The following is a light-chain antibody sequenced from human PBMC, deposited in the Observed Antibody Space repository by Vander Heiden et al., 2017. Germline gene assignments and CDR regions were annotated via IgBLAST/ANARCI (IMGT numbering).Light chain of an antibody. CDR2: KAS. Sequence: DIQMTQSPSTLSASVGDRVTITCRASQSISSWLAWYQQKPGKAPKLLIYKASSLESGVPARCRGSGSGTEFTITISSLQPDDFATYYCQQYNSYAPGITFGQGTRLEIK. J-gene: IGKJ5*01. V-gene: IGKV1-5*03. CDR1: QSISSW. CDR3: QQYNSYAPGIT.